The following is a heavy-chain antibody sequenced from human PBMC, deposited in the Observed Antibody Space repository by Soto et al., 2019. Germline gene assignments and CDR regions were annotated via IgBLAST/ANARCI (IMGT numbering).Heavy chain of an antibody. CDR2: IYHSGTT. Sequence: SETLSLTCAVSGGSISSFNWWSWIRQTPGKGLEWIGEIYHSGTTNYNPSLKSRATISVDKSKNHFSLKLSSVTAADTAVYYCARDGDGRMTTNPYYYNGMDVWGPGTTVTVSS. D-gene: IGHD4-4*01. CDR3: ARDGDGRMTTNPYYYNGMDV. V-gene: IGHV4-4*02. J-gene: IGHJ6*02. CDR1: GGSISSFNW.